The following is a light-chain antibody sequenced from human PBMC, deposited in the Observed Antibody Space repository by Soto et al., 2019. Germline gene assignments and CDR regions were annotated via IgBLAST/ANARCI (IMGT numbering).Light chain of an antibody. Sequence: EIVITQSPATLSVSPGEGATLSCRASQGIGNTLAWYQQKPGQTPRLHIYAASIRATGVPARFSGSGSGTDFTLTINSLQSEDFEVYYCQHYVNWPLTFGGGTKVDIK. J-gene: IGKJ4*01. CDR2: AAS. V-gene: IGKV3-15*01. CDR3: QHYVNWPLT. CDR1: QGIGNT.